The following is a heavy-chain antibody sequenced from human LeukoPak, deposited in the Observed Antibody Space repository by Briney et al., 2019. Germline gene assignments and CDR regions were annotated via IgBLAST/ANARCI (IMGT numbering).Heavy chain of an antibody. D-gene: IGHD3-16*02. CDR2: IYYSGST. J-gene: IGHJ4*02. CDR1: GGSISSGDYY. Sequence: SQTLSLTCTVSGGSISSGDYYWSWIRQPPGKGLEWIGYIYYSGSTFYNPSLKSRDTISVDTSKNQFSLKLSSVTAADTAVYYCARVVLRLGELSFDYWGQGTLVTVSS. CDR3: ARVVLRLGELSFDY. V-gene: IGHV4-30-4*01.